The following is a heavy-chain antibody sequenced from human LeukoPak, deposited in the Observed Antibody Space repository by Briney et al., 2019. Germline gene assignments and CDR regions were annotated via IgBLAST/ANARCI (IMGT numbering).Heavy chain of an antibody. CDR2: ISAYNGNT. J-gene: IGHJ5*02. D-gene: IGHD2-2*02. CDR3: ARAKTDIVVVPAAIRVWFDP. V-gene: IGHV1-18*01. Sequence: ASVTVSCKASGYTFTSYGISWLRQAPGQGREWMGWISAYNGNTNYAQKLQGRVTMTTDTSTSTAYMELRSLRSDDTAVYYCARAKTDIVVVPAAIRVWFDPWGQGTLVTVSS. CDR1: GYTFTSYG.